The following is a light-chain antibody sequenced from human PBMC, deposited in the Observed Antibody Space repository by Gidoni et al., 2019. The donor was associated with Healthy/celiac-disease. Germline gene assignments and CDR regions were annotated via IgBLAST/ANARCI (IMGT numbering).Light chain of an antibody. CDR2: QDS. Sequence: SYELTRPPSVSVSPGQTASITCSGDKLGDKYACWYQQKPGQSPVLVIYQDSKRPSGIPERFSGSNSGNTATLTISGTQAMDEADYYCQAWDSSTVGVFGTGTKVTVL. CDR1: KLGDKY. V-gene: IGLV3-1*01. J-gene: IGLJ1*01. CDR3: QAWDSSTVGV.